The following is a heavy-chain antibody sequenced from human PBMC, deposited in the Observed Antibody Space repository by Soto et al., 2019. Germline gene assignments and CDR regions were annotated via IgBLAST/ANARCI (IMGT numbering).Heavy chain of an antibody. CDR2: IYYSGTT. D-gene: IGHD3-10*01. J-gene: IGHJ4*02. CDR3: ARLKGSYYWLDY. V-gene: IGHV4-39*01. CDR1: GGSISSSNYF. Sequence: TSETLSLTCTVSGGSISSSNYFWGWIRQPPGKGLEWIGSIYYSGTTYYNPSLKSRVTISGDTSKNQFSLKLSSVTAADTAVYYCARLKGSYYWLDYWGQGTLVTVSS.